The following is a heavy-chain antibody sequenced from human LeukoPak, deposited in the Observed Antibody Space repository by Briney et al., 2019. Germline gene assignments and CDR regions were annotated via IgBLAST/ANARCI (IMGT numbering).Heavy chain of an antibody. CDR2: IIPIFGTA. D-gene: IGHD3-22*01. Sequence: ASVKVSCKASGGTFRSYAISWVRQAPGQGLEWMGRIIPIFGTANYAQKFQGRVTITTDESTSTAYMELSSLRSEDTAVYYCARDLVYYDSSGYYLGWPFDYWGQGTLVTVSS. V-gene: IGHV1-69*05. J-gene: IGHJ4*02. CDR1: GGTFRSYA. CDR3: ARDLVYYDSSGYYLGWPFDY.